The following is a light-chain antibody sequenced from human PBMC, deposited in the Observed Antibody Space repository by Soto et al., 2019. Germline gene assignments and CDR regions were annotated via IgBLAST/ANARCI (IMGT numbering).Light chain of an antibody. CDR3: SSYTSSSTLV. V-gene: IGLV2-14*01. CDR1: SSDVGGYNY. CDR2: DVS. Sequence: QSALTQPASGSGSPGQSITISCTGTSSDVGGYNYVSWYQQHPRKAPKLMIYDVSNRPSGVSNRFSGSKSGNTASLTISGLQAEDEADYYCSSYTSSSTLVFGGGTQLTVL. J-gene: IGLJ7*01.